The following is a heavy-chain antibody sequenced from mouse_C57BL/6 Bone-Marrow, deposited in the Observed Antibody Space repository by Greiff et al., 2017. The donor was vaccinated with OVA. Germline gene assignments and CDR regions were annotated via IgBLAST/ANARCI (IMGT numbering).Heavy chain of an antibody. CDR2: INPYNGGT. J-gene: IGHJ2*01. D-gene: IGHD4-1*02. CDR1: GYTFTDYY. Sequence: VQLKESGPVLVKPGASVKMSCKASGYTFTDYYMNWVKQSHGKSLEWIGVINPYNGGTSYNQKFKGKATLTVDKSSSTAYMELNSLTSEDSAVYYCARFSTGVYYFDYWGQGTTLTVSS. CDR3: ARFSTGVYYFDY. V-gene: IGHV1-19*01.